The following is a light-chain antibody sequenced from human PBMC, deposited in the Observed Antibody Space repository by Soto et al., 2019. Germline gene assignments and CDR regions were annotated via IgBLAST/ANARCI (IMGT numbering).Light chain of an antibody. V-gene: IGLV3-1*01. Sequence: SYDLTQPPSVSVSPGQTASITCSGDKLGDKYACWYQQKPGQSPVLVIYQDSKRPSGIPERFSGSNSGNTATLTISGTQAMDEADYYCQAWDSSTHVIFGGGTKVTVL. J-gene: IGLJ2*01. CDR3: QAWDSSTHVI. CDR1: KLGDKY. CDR2: QDS.